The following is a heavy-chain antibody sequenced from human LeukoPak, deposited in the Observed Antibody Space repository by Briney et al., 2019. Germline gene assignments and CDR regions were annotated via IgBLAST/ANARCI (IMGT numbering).Heavy chain of an antibody. D-gene: IGHD6-13*01. CDR2: IYTSGST. CDR3: ARALSAAGLHKYNWFDP. CDR1: GGSIGSYY. V-gene: IGHV4-4*07. Sequence: SETLSLTCTVSGGSIGSYYWSWIRQPAGKGLEWIGRIYTSGSTNYNPSLKSRVTMSVDTSKNQFSLKLSSVTAADTAVYYCARALSAAGLHKYNWFDPWGQGTLVTVSS. J-gene: IGHJ5*02.